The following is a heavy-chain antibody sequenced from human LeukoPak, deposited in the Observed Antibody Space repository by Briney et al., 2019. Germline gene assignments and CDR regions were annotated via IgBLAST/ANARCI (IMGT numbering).Heavy chain of an antibody. CDR2: IRYDGSNK. V-gene: IGHV3-30*02. D-gene: IGHD6-13*01. CDR3: AKDTAAAGPLDAFDI. CDR1: GFTFSSYG. J-gene: IGHJ3*02. Sequence: GGSLRLSCAASGFTFSSYGMHWVRQAPGKGLEWVAFIRYDGSNKYYADSVKGRFTISRDNSKNTLYLQMNSLRAEDTAVYYCAKDTAAAGPLDAFDIWGQGTMVTVSS.